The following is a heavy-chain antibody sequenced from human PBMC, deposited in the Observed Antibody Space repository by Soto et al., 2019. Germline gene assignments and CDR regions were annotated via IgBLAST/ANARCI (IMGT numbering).Heavy chain of an antibody. CDR2: ISAYNGNT. Sequence: QVQLVQSGAEVKKPGASVKVSCKASGYTFTSYGISWVRQAPGQGLEWMGWISAYNGNTNYAQKLQGRVTMTTDTSTGTADMELRSRRSDDTAVYYCARLTELPGWFDPWGQGTLVTVSS. J-gene: IGHJ5*02. CDR3: ARLTELPGWFDP. CDR1: GYTFTSYG. V-gene: IGHV1-18*01. D-gene: IGHD1-26*01.